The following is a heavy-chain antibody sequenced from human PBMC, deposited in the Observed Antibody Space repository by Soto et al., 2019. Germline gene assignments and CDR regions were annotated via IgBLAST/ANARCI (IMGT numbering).Heavy chain of an antibody. CDR2: ISSSSSSI. Sequence: PGGTLRLSCAASGLTFSRYSMNWVRQAPGKGLEWVSSISSSSSSIYYADSVKGGVTISRDNAKNSLYLQMNSLRAEDTAVYYCARADRSGWYDYWGQGSLVTVS. CDR3: ARADRSGWYDY. CDR1: GLTFSRYS. J-gene: IGHJ4*02. D-gene: IGHD6-19*01. V-gene: IGHV3-48*01.